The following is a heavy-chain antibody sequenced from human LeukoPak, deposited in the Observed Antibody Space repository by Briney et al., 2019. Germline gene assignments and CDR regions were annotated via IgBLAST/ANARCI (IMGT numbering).Heavy chain of an antibody. CDR2: ISSSSSYI. Sequence: PGGSLRLFCAASGFTFSSYSMNWVRQAPGKGLEWVSSISSSSSYIYYADSVKGRFTISRDNAKNSLYLQMNSLRAEDTAVYYCASLSGSPKDVWGKETTVTVSS. V-gene: IGHV3-21*01. D-gene: IGHD1-26*01. J-gene: IGHJ6*04. CDR1: GFTFSSYS. CDR3: ASLSGSPKDV.